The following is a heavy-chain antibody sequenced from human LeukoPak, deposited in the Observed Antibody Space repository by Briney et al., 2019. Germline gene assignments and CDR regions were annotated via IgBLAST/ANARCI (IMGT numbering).Heavy chain of an antibody. D-gene: IGHD5-12*01. CDR1: GFSFSSCE. Sequence: PGGSLRLSYAASGFSFSSCEMTWVRQAPGKGLEWISYISSTGSAIFYADSVKGRFTISRDNAKNSLYLQMNSLRAEDTAFYYCATKGGFADWGQGTLVTVSS. V-gene: IGHV3-48*03. CDR2: ISSTGSAI. J-gene: IGHJ4*02. CDR3: ATKGGFAD.